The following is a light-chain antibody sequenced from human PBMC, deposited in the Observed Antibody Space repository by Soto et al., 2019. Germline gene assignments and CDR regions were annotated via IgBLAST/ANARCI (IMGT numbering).Light chain of an antibody. CDR2: DDS. CDR3: GSWDSSLSAYV. V-gene: IGLV3-21*02. CDR1: KIGSKS. Sequence: SSELTQSPSVSVAPGQTATISCGGDKIGSKSVHWYQQTSGQAPVLVVYDDSDRPSGIPERFSGSKSGTSATLGITGFQTGDEADYYCGSWDSSLSAYVFGTGTKLTVL. J-gene: IGLJ1*01.